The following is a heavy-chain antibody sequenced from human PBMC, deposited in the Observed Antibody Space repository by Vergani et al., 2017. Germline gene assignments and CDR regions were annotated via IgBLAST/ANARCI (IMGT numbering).Heavy chain of an antibody. CDR3: ARARRLRFLEWFDXFDP. V-gene: IGHV1-69*01. D-gene: IGHD3-3*01. Sequence: QVQLVQSGAEVKKPGSSVKVSCKASGGTFSSYAISWVRQAPGQGLEWMGGIIPIFGTANYAQKFQGRVTITADESTSTAYMELSSLRSEDTAVYYCARARRLRFLEWFDXFDPWGQGTLVTVSS. CDR2: IIPIFGTA. CDR1: GGTFSSYA. J-gene: IGHJ5*02.